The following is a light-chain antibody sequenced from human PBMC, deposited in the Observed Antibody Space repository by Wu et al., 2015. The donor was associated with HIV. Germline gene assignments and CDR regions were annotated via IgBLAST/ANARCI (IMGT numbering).Light chain of an antibody. V-gene: IGKV3-20*01. Sequence: ETVLTQSPGTLSLSPGERATLSCRASQSVTSNNLAWYQQKPGQAPRLLIYGASTRATGIPDRFSGSGSGTDFTLIISRLEPEDFAVYHWQQYGSSPLTFGGGTKVE. CDR1: QSVTSNN. CDR3: QQYGSSPLT. CDR2: GAS. J-gene: IGKJ4*01.